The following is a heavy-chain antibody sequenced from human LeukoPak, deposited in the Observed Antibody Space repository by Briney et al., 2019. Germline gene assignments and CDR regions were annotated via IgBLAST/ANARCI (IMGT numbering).Heavy chain of an antibody. CDR2: INHSGST. V-gene: IGHV4-34*01. CDR1: GGSFSGYY. CDR3: ARKTIAGADDY. D-gene: IGHD6-13*01. J-gene: IGHJ4*02. Sequence: SETLSFTCAVYGGSFSGYYWSWIRQPPGKGLEWIGEINHSGSTNYNPSLKSRVTISVDTSKNQFSLKVRSVTAADTAVYYCARKTIAGADDYWGQGTLVTVSS.